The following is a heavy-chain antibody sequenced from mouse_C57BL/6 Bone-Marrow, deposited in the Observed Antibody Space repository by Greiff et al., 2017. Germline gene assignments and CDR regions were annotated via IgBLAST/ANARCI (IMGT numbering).Heavy chain of an antibody. J-gene: IGHJ4*01. CDR1: GFTFSSYG. CDR3: ARHGDGYSYAMDY. Sequence: EVQVVESGGDLVKPGGSLKLSCAASGFTFSSYGMSWVRQTPDKRLEWVATISSGGSYTYYTDSVKGRFTISRDNAKNTLYLQMSSLKSEDTAMYYCARHGDGYSYAMDYWGQGTSVTVSS. CDR2: ISSGGSYT. D-gene: IGHD2-3*01. V-gene: IGHV5-6*01.